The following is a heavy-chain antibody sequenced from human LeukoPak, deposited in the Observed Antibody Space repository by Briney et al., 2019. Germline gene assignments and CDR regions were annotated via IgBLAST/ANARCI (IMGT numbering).Heavy chain of an antibody. CDR1: GFTSSSYG. CDR3: GEDLVY. CDR2: IRSDGGNE. Sequence: GGSLRLSCAAPGFTSSSYGMHWVRQAPGKGLEWVASIRSDGGNEYYADSVKGRFTISRDKSKNTLYLQMNSLRAEDTAVYYCGEDLVYWGQGTLVTVSS. J-gene: IGHJ4*02. D-gene: IGHD3-16*01. V-gene: IGHV3-30*02.